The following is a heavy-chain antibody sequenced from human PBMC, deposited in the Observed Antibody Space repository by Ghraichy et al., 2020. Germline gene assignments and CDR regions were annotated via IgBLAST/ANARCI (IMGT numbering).Heavy chain of an antibody. Sequence: GESLNISCAASGFTFSSYSMNWVRQAPGKGLEWVSSISSSSSYTYYADSVKGRFTISRDNAKNSLYLQMNSLRAEDTAVYYCAREDKIKGVAVAGTHVFDYWGQGTLVTVSS. CDR3: AREDKIKGVAVAGTHVFDY. CDR2: ISSSSSYT. D-gene: IGHD6-19*01. V-gene: IGHV3-21*01. CDR1: GFTFSSYS. J-gene: IGHJ4*02.